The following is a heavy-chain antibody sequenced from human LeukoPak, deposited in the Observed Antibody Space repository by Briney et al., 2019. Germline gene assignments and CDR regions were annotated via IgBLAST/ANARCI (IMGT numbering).Heavy chain of an antibody. D-gene: IGHD2-2*02. CDR2: INPNSGGT. Sequence: ASVKVSCKASGYTFTGYYMHWVRQAPGQGLEWMGRINPNSGGTNYAQKFQGRVTMTRDTSISTAYMELSRLRSDDTAEYYCAREGPIVVVPAAIYNWFDPWGQGTLVTVSS. V-gene: IGHV1-2*06. CDR3: AREGPIVVVPAAIYNWFDP. CDR1: GYTFTGYY. J-gene: IGHJ5*02.